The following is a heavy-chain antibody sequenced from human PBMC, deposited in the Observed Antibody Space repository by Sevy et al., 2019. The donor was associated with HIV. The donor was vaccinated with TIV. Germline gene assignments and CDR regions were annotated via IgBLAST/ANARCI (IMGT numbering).Heavy chain of an antibody. CDR3: AKGSSATGYDP. V-gene: IGHV3-23*01. CDR2: IRGNGVST. CDR1: GFTFSDAI. D-gene: IGHD2-15*01. J-gene: IGHJ5*02. Sequence: WGSLRLSCAASGFTFSDAIMTWGRQAPGKGLEWVSSIRGNGVSTYYADSVKGRFTISRDNSKNTLYLQMNSLRAEDTAIYYCAKGSSATGYDPWGQGTLVTVSS.